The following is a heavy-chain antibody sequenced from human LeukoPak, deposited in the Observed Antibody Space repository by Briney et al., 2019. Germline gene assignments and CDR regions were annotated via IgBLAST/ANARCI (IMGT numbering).Heavy chain of an antibody. CDR1: GFTFSSYS. V-gene: IGHV3-21*01. CDR3: AREGDSSSWYDY. D-gene: IGHD6-13*01. J-gene: IGHJ4*02. CDR2: ISSSSSYI. Sequence: GGSLRLSCAASGFTFSSYSMNWVRQAPGKGLEWVSSISSSSSYIYYADSVKGRFTISRENAKNSLYLQMNSLRAEDTAVYYCAREGDSSSWYDYWGQGTLVTVSS.